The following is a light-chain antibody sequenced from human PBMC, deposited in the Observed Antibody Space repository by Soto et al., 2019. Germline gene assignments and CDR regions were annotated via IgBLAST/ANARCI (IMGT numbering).Light chain of an antibody. CDR1: QSISFW. V-gene: IGKV1-5*01. CDR3: QQYNSFAPYS. CDR2: DAS. J-gene: IGKJ2*03. Sequence: DIPMTQSPSTLSASVGDRVTITCRSSQSISFWLAWYQQKPGKAPKLLIYDASNLYSGVPSRFSGSRSGTEFTLAISSLQPDDFASYYCQQYNSFAPYSFGQGTKLEI.